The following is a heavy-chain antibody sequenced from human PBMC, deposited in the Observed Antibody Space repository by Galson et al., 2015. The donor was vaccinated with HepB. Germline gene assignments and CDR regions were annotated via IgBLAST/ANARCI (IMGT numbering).Heavy chain of an antibody. V-gene: IGHV1-3*01. D-gene: IGHD6-19*01. Sequence: CKASGYTFTSYAMHWVRQAPGQRLEWMGWINAGNGNTKYSQKFQGRVTITRDTSASTAYMELSSLRSEDTAVYYCATDRIAVAVGYGMDVWGQGTTVTVSS. CDR1: GYTFTSYA. CDR3: ATDRIAVAVGYGMDV. CDR2: INAGNGNT. J-gene: IGHJ6*02.